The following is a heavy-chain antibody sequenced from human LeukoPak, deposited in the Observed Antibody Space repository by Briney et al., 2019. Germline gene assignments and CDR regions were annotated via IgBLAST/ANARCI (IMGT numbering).Heavy chain of an antibody. CDR2: IKQDGSEK. V-gene: IGHV3-7*01. CDR3: ARWATSFDL. CDR1: GFTFSNYW. Sequence: GGTLRLSCAASGFTFSNYWMGWIRQAPGKGLEWVANIKQDGSEKYYVDSVTGRFTISRDNAQNSLYLQMNSLRAEDTAVYYCARWATSFDLWGQGTLVTVS. J-gene: IGHJ4*02.